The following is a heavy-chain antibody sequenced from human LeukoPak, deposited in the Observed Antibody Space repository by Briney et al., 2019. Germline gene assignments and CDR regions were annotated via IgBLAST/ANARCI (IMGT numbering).Heavy chain of an antibody. V-gene: IGHV3-21*01. Sequence: GGSLRLSCAASGFTFSSYSMNWVRQAPGKGLEWVSSISSSSSYIYYADSVKGRFTISRDNAKNSLYLQMNSLRAEDTAVYYCARDSGGGYDPACYYGMDVWGQGTTVTVSS. D-gene: IGHD5-12*01. J-gene: IGHJ6*02. CDR1: GFTFSSYS. CDR2: ISSSSSYI. CDR3: ARDSGGGYDPACYYGMDV.